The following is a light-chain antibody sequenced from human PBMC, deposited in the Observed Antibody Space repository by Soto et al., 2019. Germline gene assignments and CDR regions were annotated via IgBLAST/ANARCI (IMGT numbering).Light chain of an antibody. CDR1: NCNIGSNY. CDR2: RNN. V-gene: IGLV1-47*01. J-gene: IGLJ1*01. Sequence: QLVLTQPPSASGTPGQRVTISCSGSNCNIGSNYVHWYQHLPGTAPKLLIYRNNQRPSGVPDRFFGSKSGTSASLAISGLRSDDEADYYCAAWDDSLSGFYVFGTGTKLTVL. CDR3: AAWDDSLSGFYV.